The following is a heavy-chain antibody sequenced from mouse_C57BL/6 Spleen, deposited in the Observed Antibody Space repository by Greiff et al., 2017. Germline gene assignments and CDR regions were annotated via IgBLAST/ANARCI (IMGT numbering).Heavy chain of an antibody. V-gene: IGHV1-81*01. CDR2: IYPRSGNT. J-gene: IGHJ4*01. Sequence: VQLQQSGAELARPGASVKLSCKASGYTFTSYGISWVKQRTGQGLEWIGEIYPRSGNTYYNEKFKGKATLTADKYSRTAYLELRSLTSEDSAVYFCAREREGYYPYYYAMDYWGQGTSVTVSS. CDR3: AREREGYYPYYYAMDY. CDR1: GYTFTSYG. D-gene: IGHD2-3*01.